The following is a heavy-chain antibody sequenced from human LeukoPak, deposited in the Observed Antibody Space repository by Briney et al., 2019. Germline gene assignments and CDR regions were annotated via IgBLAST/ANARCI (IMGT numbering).Heavy chain of an antibody. Sequence: GGSLRLSCAASGFTSSSYALNWVRQAPGKGLEWVATVSGSGDRMYHADSVKGRFTISRDNSKNTIYLQMNSLRAEDTAVYYCAKDGGYCSGGSCLRYYYYYGMDVWGQGTTVTVSS. CDR2: VSGSGDRM. CDR3: AKDGGYCSGGSCLRYYYYYGMDV. CDR1: GFTSSSYA. J-gene: IGHJ6*02. D-gene: IGHD2-15*01. V-gene: IGHV3-23*01.